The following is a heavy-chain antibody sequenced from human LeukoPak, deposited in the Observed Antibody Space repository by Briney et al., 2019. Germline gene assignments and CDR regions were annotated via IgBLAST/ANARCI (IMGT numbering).Heavy chain of an antibody. V-gene: IGHV3-48*03. J-gene: IGHJ4*02. D-gene: IGHD3-10*02. CDR3: ARDSYMFGSDY. CDR2: ISNGGGTI. CDR1: GFTFTSYD. Sequence: GGSLRLSCVASGFTFTSYDFNWVRQAPGKGLEWVSYISNGGGTISYADSVKGRFTISRDNAKNSVFLQMNTLRAGDTAVYYCARDSYMFGSDYWGQGTLVTVSS.